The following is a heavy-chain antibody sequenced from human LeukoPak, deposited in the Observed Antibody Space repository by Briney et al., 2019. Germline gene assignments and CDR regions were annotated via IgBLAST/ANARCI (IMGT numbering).Heavy chain of an antibody. V-gene: IGHV4-34*01. CDR1: GGSISSYY. D-gene: IGHD3-22*01. CDR3: ASETYYYDSSGYYLDAFDI. Sequence: PSEALSLTCTVSGGSISSYYWSWIRQPPGKGLEWIGEINHSGSTNYNPSLKSRVTISVDTSKNQFSLKLSSVTAADTAVYYCASETYYYDSSGYYLDAFDIWGQGTMVTVSS. CDR2: INHSGST. J-gene: IGHJ3*02.